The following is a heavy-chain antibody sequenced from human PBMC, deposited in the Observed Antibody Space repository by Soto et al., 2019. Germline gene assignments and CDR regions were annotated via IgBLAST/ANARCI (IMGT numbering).Heavy chain of an antibody. V-gene: IGHV3-23*01. CDR3: AKGPRRDIVLMVYAVPLDYYMDV. D-gene: IGHD2-8*01. J-gene: IGHJ6*03. Sequence: GGSLRLSCAASGFTFSSYAMSWVRQAPGKGLEWVSAISGSGGSTYYADSVKGRFTISRDNSKNTLYLQMNSLRAEDTAVYYCAKGPRRDIVLMVYAVPLDYYMDVWGKGTTVTVS. CDR2: ISGSGGST. CDR1: GFTFSSYA.